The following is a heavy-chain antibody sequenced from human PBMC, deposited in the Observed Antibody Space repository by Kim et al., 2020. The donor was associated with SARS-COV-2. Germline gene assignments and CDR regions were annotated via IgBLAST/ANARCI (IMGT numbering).Heavy chain of an antibody. CDR1: GGSFSGYY. CDR3: ARGGRWGSFDY. Sequence: SQTLSLTCAVYGGSFSGYYWSWIRQPPGKGLEWIGEINHSGSTNYNPSLKSRVTISVDTSKNQFSLKLSSVTAADTAVYYCARGGRWGSFDYWGQGTLVTVSS. CDR2: INHSGST. V-gene: IGHV4-34*01. J-gene: IGHJ4*02. D-gene: IGHD7-27*01.